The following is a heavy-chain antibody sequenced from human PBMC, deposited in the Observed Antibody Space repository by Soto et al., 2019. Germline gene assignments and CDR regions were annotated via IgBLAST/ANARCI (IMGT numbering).Heavy chain of an antibody. Sequence: GESLKISCRVSGYTFTNYWIAWVRQMPGKGLEWMGIIYPGDSDTRYSPSFQGQVTISVDKSINTAYLQWRSLKASDSAVYYCARVWEMATVAACDYWGQATLVTVSS. CDR2: IYPGDSDT. V-gene: IGHV5-51*01. J-gene: IGHJ4*02. CDR1: GYTFTNYW. CDR3: ARVWEMATVAACDY. D-gene: IGHD6-13*01.